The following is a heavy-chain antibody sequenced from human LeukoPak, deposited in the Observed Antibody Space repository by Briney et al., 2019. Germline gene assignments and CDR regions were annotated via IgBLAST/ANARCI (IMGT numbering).Heavy chain of an antibody. CDR3: ARCGDPEGSRGEYSSSWYLDY. J-gene: IGHJ4*02. CDR1: GYTFTSYG. Sequence: GASVKVSCKASGYTFTSYGISWVRRAPGQGLEWMGWISAYNGNTNYAQKLQGRVTMTTDTSTSTAYMELRSLRSDNTAVYYCARCGDPEGSRGEYSSSWYLDYWGQGTLVTVSS. V-gene: IGHV1-18*01. D-gene: IGHD6-13*01. CDR2: ISAYNGNT.